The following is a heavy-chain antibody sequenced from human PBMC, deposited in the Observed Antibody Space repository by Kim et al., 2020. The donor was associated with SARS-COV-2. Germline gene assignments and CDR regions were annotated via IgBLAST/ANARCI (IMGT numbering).Heavy chain of an antibody. CDR1: GGSFSGYY. Sequence: SETLSLTCAVYGGSFSGYYWSWIRQPPGKGLEWIGEINHSGSTNYNPSLKSRVTISLDTSKNQFSLKLSSVTAADTAVYYCARVRRGYSYPPDYWGQGTLVTVSS. CDR2: INHSGST. D-gene: IGHD5-18*01. J-gene: IGHJ4*02. CDR3: ARVRRGYSYPPDY. V-gene: IGHV4-34*01.